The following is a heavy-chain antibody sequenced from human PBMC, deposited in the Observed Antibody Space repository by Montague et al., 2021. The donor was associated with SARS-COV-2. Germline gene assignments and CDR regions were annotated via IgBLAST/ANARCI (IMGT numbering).Heavy chain of an antibody. CDR2: IYYSGST. CDR3: AGDRGRFWHFDL. J-gene: IGHJ2*01. Sequence: SETLSLTCTVSGGSISSYYWNWIRQSPGKGLEWIGYIYYSGSTKYIPSLKSRVTISVATSKSQMSLRLNSVTAADTAVYYCAGDRGRFWHFDLWGRGTLVTVSS. D-gene: IGHD5-12*01. V-gene: IGHV4-59*01. CDR1: GGSISSYY.